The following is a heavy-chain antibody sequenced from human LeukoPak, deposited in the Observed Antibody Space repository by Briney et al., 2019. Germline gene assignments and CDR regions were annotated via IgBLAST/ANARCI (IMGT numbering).Heavy chain of an antibody. Sequence: GGSLRLSCTASGFTFGDYAMSWFRQAPGKGLEWVGFIRSKTYDGTTEYAASVKGRFTISRDGSKSIAYLQMNSLKTEDTAVYYCTRSATTMIRGLIVPYFFAFWGQGTLVTVSS. J-gene: IGHJ4*02. CDR1: GFTFGDYA. D-gene: IGHD3-10*01. V-gene: IGHV3-49*01. CDR3: TRSATTMIRGLIVPYFFAF. CDR2: IRSKTYDGTT.